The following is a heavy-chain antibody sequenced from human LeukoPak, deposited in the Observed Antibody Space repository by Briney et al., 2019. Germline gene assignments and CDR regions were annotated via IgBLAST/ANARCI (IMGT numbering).Heavy chain of an antibody. CDR1: GFTFDDYA. V-gene: IGHV3-9*01. Sequence: GGSLRLSCTVSGFTFDDYAMHWARHTPGKGLEWVAGITWNRDNIGYGDSVRGRFTISRDNVKNVLYLQMNSLRPEDTALYYCAKDLSSAITSALVLDVWGQGTTVTVS. D-gene: IGHD3-22*01. J-gene: IGHJ6*02. CDR3: AKDLSSAITSALVLDV. CDR2: ITWNRDNI.